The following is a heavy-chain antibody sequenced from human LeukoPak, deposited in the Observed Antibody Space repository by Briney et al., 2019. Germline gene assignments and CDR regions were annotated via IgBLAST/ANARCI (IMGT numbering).Heavy chain of an antibody. V-gene: IGHV1-69*01. Sequence: GGSLRLSCAASGFTFSSYAISWVRQAPGQGLEWMGGIIPIFGTANYAQKFQGRVTITADESTSTAYMELSSLRSEDTAVYYCARDGCSSTSCYPPRYYYMDVWGKGTTVTVSS. CDR3: ARDGCSSTSCYPPRYYYMDV. J-gene: IGHJ6*03. CDR1: GFTFSSYA. CDR2: IIPIFGTA. D-gene: IGHD2-2*01.